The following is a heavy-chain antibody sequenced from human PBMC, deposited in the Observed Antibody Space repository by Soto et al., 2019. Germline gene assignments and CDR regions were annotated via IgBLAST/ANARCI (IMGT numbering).Heavy chain of an antibody. D-gene: IGHD5-18*01. J-gene: IGHJ4*02. CDR1: GGSVSSGSYY. Sequence: PSETLSLTCTVSGGSVSSGSYYWSWIRQPPGKGLEWIGYIYYSGSTNYNPSLKSRVTISVDTSKNQFSLKLSSVTAADTAVYYCARDRVDTAMAYFDYWGQGTLVTVSS. CDR3: ARDRVDTAMAYFDY. V-gene: IGHV4-61*01. CDR2: IYYSGST.